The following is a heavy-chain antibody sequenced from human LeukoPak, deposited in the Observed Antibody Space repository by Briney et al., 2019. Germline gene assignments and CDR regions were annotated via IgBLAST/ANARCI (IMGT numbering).Heavy chain of an antibody. CDR1: GFTFSSYS. V-gene: IGHV3-21*01. CDR2: ISGGSDYI. CDR3: ARVNYCTSTSCYDAFDI. D-gene: IGHD2-2*01. Sequence: PGGSLRLSGAASGFTFSSYSMNWVRQAPGKGLEWVSSISGGSDYIYYADSVKGRFTISRDYAKNSLYLQMNSLRAEDTAVYYCARVNYCTSTSCYDAFDIWGQGTKVTVSS. J-gene: IGHJ3*02.